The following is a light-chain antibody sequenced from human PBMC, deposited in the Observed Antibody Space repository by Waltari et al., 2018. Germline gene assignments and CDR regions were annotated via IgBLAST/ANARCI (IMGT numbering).Light chain of an antibody. V-gene: IGKV2-28*01. CDR1: QSLLHSNGYTY. J-gene: IGKJ2*01. Sequence: DIVMTQSPLSLPVTPGEPASISCRSSQSLLHSNGYTYLDWYLQKPGQSPQLLIYLSSTRAAGVPDRFSGSGSGTDFTRKISRMEAEDVGVYYCMQALQTPYTFGQGTKLEIK. CDR3: MQALQTPYT. CDR2: LSS.